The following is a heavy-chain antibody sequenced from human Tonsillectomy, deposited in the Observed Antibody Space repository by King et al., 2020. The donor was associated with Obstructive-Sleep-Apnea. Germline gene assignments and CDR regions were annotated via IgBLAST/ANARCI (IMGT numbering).Heavy chain of an antibody. CDR3: ARDHYGGNSVSRDAFDI. V-gene: IGHV3-48*04. CDR1: GFTFSSYS. CDR2: ISSSSSTI. J-gene: IGHJ3*02. D-gene: IGHD4-23*01. Sequence: VQLVESGGGLVQPGGSLRLSCAASGFTFSSYSMNWVRQAPGKGLGWVSYISSSSSTIYYADSVKGRFTISRDNAKNSLYLQMNSLRAEDTAVYYCARDHYGGNSVSRDAFDIWGQGTMVTVSS.